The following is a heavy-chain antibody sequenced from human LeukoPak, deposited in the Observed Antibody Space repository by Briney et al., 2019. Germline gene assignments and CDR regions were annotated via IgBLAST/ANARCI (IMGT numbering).Heavy chain of an antibody. J-gene: IGHJ3*02. D-gene: IGHD3-10*01. CDR1: GFSFSSYE. Sequence: QPGGSLRLSCAASGFSFSSYEMNWVRQAPGKGLEWVSYISSSGSTIYYADSVKGRLTISTDNAKNSVYLQMNSLRDEDTAVYYCARDRAYAFDNWGQGTMVTVSS. CDR3: ARDRAYAFDN. CDR2: ISSSGSTI. V-gene: IGHV3-48*03.